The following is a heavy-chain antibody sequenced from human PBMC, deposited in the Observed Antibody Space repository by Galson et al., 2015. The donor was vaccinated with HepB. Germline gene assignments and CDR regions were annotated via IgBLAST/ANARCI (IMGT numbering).Heavy chain of an antibody. CDR2: IYHSGST. V-gene: IGHV4-30-2*01. CDR3: AREPPRGLYYYDSSGYLGAFDI. Sequence: TLSLTCAVSGGSISSGGYSWSWIRQPPGKGLEWIGYIYHSGSTYYNPSLKSRVTISVGGSKNQFSLKLSSVTAADTAVYYCAREPPRGLYYYDSSGYLGAFDIWGQGTMVTVSS. D-gene: IGHD3-22*01. J-gene: IGHJ3*02. CDR1: GGSISSGGYS.